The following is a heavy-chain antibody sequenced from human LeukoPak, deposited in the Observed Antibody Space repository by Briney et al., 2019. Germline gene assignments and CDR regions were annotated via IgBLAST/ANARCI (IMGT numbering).Heavy chain of an antibody. CDR2: ISWNSGSI. D-gene: IGHD5-18*01. CDR1: GFTFDDYA. V-gene: IGHV3-9*01. J-gene: IGHJ3*02. Sequence: GRSLRLSCAASGFTFDDYAMHWVRQAPGKGLEWVSGISWNSGSIGHADSVKGRFTISRDNAKNSLYLQMNSLRAEDTALYYCAKSVLVDTAMVNAFDIWGQGTMVTVSS. CDR3: AKSVLVDTAMVNAFDI.